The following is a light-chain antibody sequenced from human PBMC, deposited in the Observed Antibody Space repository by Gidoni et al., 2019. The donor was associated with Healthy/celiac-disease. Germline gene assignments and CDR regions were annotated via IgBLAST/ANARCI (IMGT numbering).Light chain of an antibody. V-gene: IGKV1-39*01. CDR2: AAS. J-gene: IGKJ2*01. Sequence: DIRMTQSPSSLSASVGDRVTITCRASQSICSYLNWYQQKPGKAPKLLIYAASSLQSGVPSRFSGSGSGTDFTLTISSLQPEDFATYYCQQSYSTPRTFGQGTKLEIK. CDR1: QSICSY. CDR3: QQSYSTPRT.